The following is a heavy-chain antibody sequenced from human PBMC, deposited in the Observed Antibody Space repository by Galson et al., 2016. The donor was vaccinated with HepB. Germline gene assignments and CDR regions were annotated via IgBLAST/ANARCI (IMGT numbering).Heavy chain of an antibody. CDR3: AHLTIWEKWSVP. Sequence: SLRLSCAASGFNLSGYAMHWVRQAPGKGLEWVSLISHDGHNEHLIDSVKGRFTLPRDNSKSILYLQMDRLRPEDTATYYCAHLTIWEKWSVPWGQGTLVIVSS. D-gene: IGHD7-27*01. CDR1: GFNLSGYA. V-gene: IGHV3-30*04. CDR2: ISHDGHNE. J-gene: IGHJ5*01.